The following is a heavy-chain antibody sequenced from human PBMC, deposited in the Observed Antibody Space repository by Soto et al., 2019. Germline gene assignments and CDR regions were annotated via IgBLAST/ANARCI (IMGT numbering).Heavy chain of an antibody. D-gene: IGHD1-7*01. CDR3: AREDFYNWNLDRFDP. V-gene: IGHV1-69*04. Sequence: SVKVSCKASGGTFSSYTISWVRQAPGQGLEWMGRIIPILGIANYAQKFQGRVTITADKSTSTAYMELSSLRSEDTAVYYCAREDFYNWNLDRFDPWGQGTLVTVSS. CDR2: IIPILGIA. CDR1: GGTFSSYT. J-gene: IGHJ5*02.